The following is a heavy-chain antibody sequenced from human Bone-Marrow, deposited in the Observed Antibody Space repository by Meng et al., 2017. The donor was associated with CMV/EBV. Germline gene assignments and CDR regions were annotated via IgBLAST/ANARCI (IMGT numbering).Heavy chain of an antibody. CDR3: ARDLPLFTDIVVVPAANDAFDI. Sequence: ESLKISCAASGFTFSSYRMNWVRQAPGKGLEWVSSISSSSSYIYYADSVKGRFTISRDNAKNSLYLQMNSLRAEDTAVYYCARDLPLFTDIVVVPAANDAFDIWGQGTMVTVSS. CDR2: ISSSSSYI. CDR1: GFTFSSYR. D-gene: IGHD2-2*01. J-gene: IGHJ3*02. V-gene: IGHV3-21*01.